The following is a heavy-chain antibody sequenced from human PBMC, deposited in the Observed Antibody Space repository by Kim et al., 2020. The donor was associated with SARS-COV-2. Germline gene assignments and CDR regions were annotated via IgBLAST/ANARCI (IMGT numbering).Heavy chain of an antibody. CDR1: GGSVSSGGY. V-gene: IGHV4-31*03. J-gene: IGHJ5*02. CDR3: ARAHNYDWFDP. Sequence: SETLSLTCSVSGGSVSSGGYWSWIRQQAGKGLEWIGYISNSGTTYYSPSLKSRVTLSLDTSKNQFSLKLSSVTAEDTAVYYCARAHNYDWFDPWGQGTLV. CDR2: ISNSGTT. D-gene: IGHD4-4*01.